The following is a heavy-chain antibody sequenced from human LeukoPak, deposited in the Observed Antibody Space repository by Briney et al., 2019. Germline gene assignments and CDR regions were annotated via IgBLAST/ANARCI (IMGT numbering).Heavy chain of an antibody. J-gene: IGHJ4*02. CDR1: GGTFSSYA. CDR2: IIPIFGTA. Sequence: ASVKVSCKASGGTFSSYAISWVRQAPGQGLEWMGGIIPIFGTANYAQKFQGRVTITADESTSTAYMELSRLRSEDTAVYYCARDHSSIAVGGSFDYWGQGTLVTVSS. V-gene: IGHV1-69*13. D-gene: IGHD6-19*01. CDR3: ARDHSSIAVGGSFDY.